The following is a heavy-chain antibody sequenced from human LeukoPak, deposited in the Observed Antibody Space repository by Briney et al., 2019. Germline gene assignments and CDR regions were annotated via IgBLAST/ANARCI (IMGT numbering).Heavy chain of an antibody. CDR2: ISYDGSNK. V-gene: IGHV3-30*04. CDR3: AELGITMIGGV. J-gene: IGHJ6*04. CDR1: GFTFSSYA. Sequence: GGSLRLSCAVSGFTFSSYAMHWVRQAPGKGLEWVAVISYDGSNKYYAGSVKGRFTISRDNAKNSLYLQMNSLRAEDTAVYYCAELGITMIGGVWGKGTTVTISS. D-gene: IGHD3-10*02.